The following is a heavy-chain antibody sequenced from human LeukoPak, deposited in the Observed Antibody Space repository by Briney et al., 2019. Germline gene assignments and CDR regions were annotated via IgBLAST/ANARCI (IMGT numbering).Heavy chain of an antibody. Sequence: GASVKVSCKASGYTFTSYDINWVRQATGQGLEWMGWMNPNSGNTGYAQKFQGRVTMTRNTSISTAYMELSSLRSEDTAVYYCARDYPSYGDYLYYYYYMDVWGKGITVTVSS. CDR3: ARDYPSYGDYLYYYYYMDV. CDR2: MNPNSGNT. J-gene: IGHJ6*03. D-gene: IGHD4-17*01. CDR1: GYTFTSYD. V-gene: IGHV1-8*01.